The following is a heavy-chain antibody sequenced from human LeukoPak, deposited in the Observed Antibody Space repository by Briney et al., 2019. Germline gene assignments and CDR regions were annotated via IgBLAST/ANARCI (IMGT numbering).Heavy chain of an antibody. CDR2: ISYDGGNK. D-gene: IGHD2-15*01. CDR3: AQCSGGSCYHEYDY. V-gene: IGHV3-30-3*01. Sequence: GGSLRLSCAASGFTFSSYAMHWVRQAPGKGLEWVAVISYDGGNKYYADSVKGRFTISRDNSKNTLYLQMNSLRAEDTAVYYCAQCSGGSCYHEYDYWGQGTLVTVSS. CDR1: GFTFSSYA. J-gene: IGHJ4*02.